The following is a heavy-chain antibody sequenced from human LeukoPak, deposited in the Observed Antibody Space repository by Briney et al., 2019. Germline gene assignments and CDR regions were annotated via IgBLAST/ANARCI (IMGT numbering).Heavy chain of an antibody. V-gene: IGHV4-34*01. CDR1: GGSFSGYY. J-gene: IGHJ3*02. Sequence: SETLSLTCAVYGGSFSGYYWSWIRQPPGKGLEWIGEINHSGSTNYNPSLKSRVTISVGTSKNQFSLKLSSVTAADTAVYYCARDGLNCSSTSCYRMRAFDIWGQGTMVTVSS. CDR3: ARDGLNCSSTSCYRMRAFDI. CDR2: INHSGST. D-gene: IGHD2-2*02.